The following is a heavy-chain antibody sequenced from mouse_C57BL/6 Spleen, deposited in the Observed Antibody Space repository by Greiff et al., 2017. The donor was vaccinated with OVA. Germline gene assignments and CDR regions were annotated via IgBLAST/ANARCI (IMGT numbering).Heavy chain of an antibody. V-gene: IGHV1-62-2*01. CDR2: FYPGSGSI. CDR1: GYTFTEYT. J-gene: IGHJ3*01. D-gene: IGHD2-1*01. Sequence: VQLQQSGAELVKPGASVKLSCKASGYTFTEYTIHWVKQRSGQGLEWIGWFYPGSGSIKYNEKFKDKATLTADKSSSTVYMELSRLTSEDSAVYFCARHGEGDYGNYAAWFAYWGQGTLVTVSA. CDR3: ARHGEGDYGNYAAWFAY.